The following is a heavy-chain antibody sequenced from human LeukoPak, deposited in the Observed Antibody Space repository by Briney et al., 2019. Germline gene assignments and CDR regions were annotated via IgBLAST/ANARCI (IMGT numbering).Heavy chain of an antibody. Sequence: GGSLRLSCAASGFTFSGYWMHWVRQAPGKWLVWVSRIDSDGSRTTYAHSVKGRFTISRDNAKNTLYLQVNSLRAEDTAVYYCASLQLPTYYFDYWGQGTLVTVSS. D-gene: IGHD2-2*01. CDR2: IDSDGSRT. J-gene: IGHJ4*02. CDR1: GFTFSGYW. V-gene: IGHV3-74*01. CDR3: ASLQLPTYYFDY.